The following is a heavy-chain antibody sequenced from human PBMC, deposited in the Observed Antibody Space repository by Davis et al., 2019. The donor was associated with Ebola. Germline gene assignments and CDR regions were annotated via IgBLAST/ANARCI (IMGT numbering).Heavy chain of an antibody. V-gene: IGHV4-61*08. D-gene: IGHD1-26*01. CDR3: AREVEASDY. CDR1: GGSISSGGYY. J-gene: IGHJ4*02. CDR2: IYYSGST. Sequence: SETLSLTCTVSGGSISSGGYYWSWIRQHPGKGLEWIGYIYYSGSTNYSPSLKSRATISVNTSKNQFSLKLSSVTAADTAVYYCAREVEASDYWGQGTLVTVSS.